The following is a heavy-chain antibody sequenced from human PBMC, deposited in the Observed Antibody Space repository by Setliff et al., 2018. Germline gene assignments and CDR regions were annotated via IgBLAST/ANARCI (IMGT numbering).Heavy chain of an antibody. Sequence: ASVKVSCKASGDTFSSYGISWVRQAPGQGLEWMGWINTNTGIPSYAQGFTGRFVFSLDTSVDTAYLQISSLKPEDTAVYYCARDLGYCSRTSCHGDWFDPWGQGTLVTVSS. D-gene: IGHD2-2*01. CDR1: GDTFSSYG. V-gene: IGHV7-4-1*02. CDR2: INTNTGIP. J-gene: IGHJ5*02. CDR3: ARDLGYCSRTSCHGDWFDP.